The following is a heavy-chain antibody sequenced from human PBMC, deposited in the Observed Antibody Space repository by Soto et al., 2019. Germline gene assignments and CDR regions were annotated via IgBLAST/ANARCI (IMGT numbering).Heavy chain of an antibody. CDR3: ARNLFGDYFDY. V-gene: IGHV4-61*01. Sequence: ASETLSLTCTVSGGSVSSGSYYWSWIRQPPGKGLEWIGYIYYSGSTNYNPSLKSRVTISVDTSNNQFSLNLTSVTAADTAIYFCARNLFGDYFDYWGQGLLVTVSS. CDR1: GGSVSSGSYY. D-gene: IGHD3-10*01. J-gene: IGHJ4*02. CDR2: IYYSGST.